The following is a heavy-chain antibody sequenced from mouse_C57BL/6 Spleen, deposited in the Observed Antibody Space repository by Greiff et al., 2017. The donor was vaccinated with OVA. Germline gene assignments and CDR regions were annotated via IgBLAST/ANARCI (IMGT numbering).Heavy chain of an antibody. CDR3: ARHVGSREGYWYFDV. CDR2: ISSGGSYT. V-gene: IGHV5-6*01. D-gene: IGHD1-1*01. CDR1: GFTFSSYG. J-gene: IGHJ1*03. Sequence: DVQLVESGGDLVKPGGSLKLSCAASGFTFSSYGMSWVRQTPDKRLEWVATISSGGSYTYYPDSVKGRFTISRDNAKNTLYLQMSSLKSEDTAMYYCARHVGSREGYWYFDVWGTGTTVTVSS.